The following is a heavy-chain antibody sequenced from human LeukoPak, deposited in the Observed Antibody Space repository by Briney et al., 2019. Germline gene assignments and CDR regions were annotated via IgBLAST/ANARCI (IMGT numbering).Heavy chain of an antibody. CDR2: ISGSGGST. CDR3: AKDQRLGELSSPYFDY. V-gene: IGHV3-23*01. Sequence: PGGSLRLSCAASGFIFSSYGMSWVRQAPGKGLEWVSAISGSGGSTYYADSVKGRFTISRDNSKNTLYLQMNSLRAEDTAVYYCAKDQRLGELSSPYFDYWGQGTLVTVSS. J-gene: IGHJ4*02. D-gene: IGHD3-16*02. CDR1: GFIFSSYG.